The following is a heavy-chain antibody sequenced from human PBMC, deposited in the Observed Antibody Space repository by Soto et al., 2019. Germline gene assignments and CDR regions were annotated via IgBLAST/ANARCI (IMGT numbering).Heavy chain of an antibody. CDR3: AKYGSPFTMIVVVVWY. Sequence: QVQLVESGGGVVQPGRSLRLSCAASGFTFSTYGMHWVRQAPGKGLEWVAAISYDGSKIYYADSVKGRFTISRDNSKNTLHLQMNRLRAEDTAVYYCAKYGSPFTMIVVVVWYWGQGILVTVSS. V-gene: IGHV3-30*18. D-gene: IGHD3-22*01. CDR2: ISYDGSKI. J-gene: IGHJ4*02. CDR1: GFTFSTYG.